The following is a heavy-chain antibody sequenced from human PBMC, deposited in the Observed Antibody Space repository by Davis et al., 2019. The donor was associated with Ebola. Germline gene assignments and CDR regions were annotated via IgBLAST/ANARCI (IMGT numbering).Heavy chain of an antibody. CDR2: INMHGTIT. Sequence: GESLKISCAASGFTFNNFWMHWVRQAPGKGLVWVSRINMHGTITTYADSVKGRFSISRDNAKNTVYLQMNSPRAEDTAVYYCARVAYGDYWRWFDSWGQGTLVTVSS. V-gene: IGHV3-74*01. D-gene: IGHD4-17*01. J-gene: IGHJ5*01. CDR1: GFTFNNFW. CDR3: ARVAYGDYWRWFDS.